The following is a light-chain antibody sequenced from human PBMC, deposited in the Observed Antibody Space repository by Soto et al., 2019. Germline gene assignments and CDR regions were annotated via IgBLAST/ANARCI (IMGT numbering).Light chain of an antibody. Sequence: EIVMTQSPATLSVSPGERATLSCRASQSVSSNLAWYQQKPGQAPRLLIYGASTRATGIPARFSCSGSGTEFTITISSLQSEDFAVYYCQQYNNWPPWTFGQGTKVEIK. CDR1: QSVSSN. CDR3: QQYNNWPPWT. J-gene: IGKJ1*01. V-gene: IGKV3-15*01. CDR2: GAS.